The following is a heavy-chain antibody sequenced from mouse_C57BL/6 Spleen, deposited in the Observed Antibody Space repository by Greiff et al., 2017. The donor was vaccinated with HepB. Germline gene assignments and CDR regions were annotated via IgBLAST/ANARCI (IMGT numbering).Heavy chain of an antibody. V-gene: IGHV1-62-3*01. CDR1: GYTFTSYW. J-gene: IGHJ4*01. Sequence: VKLVESGAELVKPGASVKLSCKASGYTFTSYWMHWVKQRPGRGLEWIGRIDPNSGGTKYNEKFKSKATLTVDKPSSTAYMQLSSLTSEDSAVYYCAREELLRSYYAMDYWGQGTSVTVSS. CDR2: IDPNSGGT. CDR3: AREELLRSYYAMDY. D-gene: IGHD1-1*01.